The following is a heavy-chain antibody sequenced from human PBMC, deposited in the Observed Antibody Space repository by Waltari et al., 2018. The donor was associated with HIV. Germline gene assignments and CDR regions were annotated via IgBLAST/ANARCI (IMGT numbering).Heavy chain of an antibody. D-gene: IGHD3-10*01. Sequence: QVQLQQWGAGLLKPSETLSLTCAVHGGSLSKNFWSWIRQLPGKGLEWIGEINQSGNTRYNPSLKSRVTTSVDTSKKQFSLKLRSVTAADTAMYYCARVFGGGHFDSWGQG. CDR1: GGSLSKNF. CDR3: ARVFGGGHFDS. CDR2: INQSGNT. V-gene: IGHV4-34*02. J-gene: IGHJ4*02.